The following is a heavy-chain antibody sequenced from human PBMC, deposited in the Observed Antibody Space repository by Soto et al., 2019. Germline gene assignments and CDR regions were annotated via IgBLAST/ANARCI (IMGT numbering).Heavy chain of an antibody. D-gene: IGHD3-10*01. CDR3: ASALWSYYYGSRSYQTGPGRKIYYYYYGMDV. J-gene: IGHJ6*02. Sequence: PGGSLRLSCAASGFTFSSYWMSWVRQAPGKGLEWVANIKQDGSEKYYVDSVKGRFTISRDNAKNSLYLQKNSLRAEDTAVYYCASALWSYYYGSRSYQTGPGRKIYYYYYGMDVLGQGTTVTVSS. CDR1: GFTFSSYW. V-gene: IGHV3-7*05. CDR2: IKQDGSEK.